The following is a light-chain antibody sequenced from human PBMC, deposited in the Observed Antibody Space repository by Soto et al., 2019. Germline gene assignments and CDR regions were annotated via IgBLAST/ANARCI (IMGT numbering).Light chain of an antibody. J-gene: IGLJ1*01. V-gene: IGLV1-44*01. CDR2: SNN. Sequence: QSVLTQPPSASRTPGQRVTISCSGSNSNIRSNTVNWYQQLPGTAPKLLIYSNNQRPSGVPDRFSGSKSGTSASLAISGLQSEDETDYYCAAWDDSLNGHVFGAGTKVTVL. CDR3: AAWDDSLNGHV. CDR1: NSNIRSNT.